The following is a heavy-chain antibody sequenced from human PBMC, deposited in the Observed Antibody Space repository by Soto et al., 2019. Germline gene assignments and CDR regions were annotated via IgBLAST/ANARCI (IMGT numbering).Heavy chain of an antibody. CDR3: ARGYRQSRYSSSCLFVY. D-gene: IGHD6-13*01. CDR2: MSYSGST. V-gene: IGHV4-31*03. J-gene: IGHJ4*01. CDR1: GGSINSGGYY. Sequence: QVQLRESGPGLVKPSQTLSLTCTVSGGSINSGGYYWNWIRQHPGKGLEWIGYMSYSGSTSYNPFHWSRFIISSDTSYNHFSRKLSSLTAAATAGYFCARGYRQSRYSSSCLFVYLVQSTPVNVSS.